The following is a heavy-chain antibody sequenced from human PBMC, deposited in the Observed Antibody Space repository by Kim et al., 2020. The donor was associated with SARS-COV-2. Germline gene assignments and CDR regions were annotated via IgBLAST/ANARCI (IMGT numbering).Heavy chain of an antibody. J-gene: IGHJ4*02. CDR2: IDPSDSYT. D-gene: IGHD3-22*01. Sequence: GESLKISCKGYGYSFTNYCISWVRQMPEKGLEWMGNIDPSDSYTNYSPSFQGHVTISADKSISTAYLQWSSLKASDTAMYFCARLSYDSSDYQYYDYWGQGMLVTVSS. V-gene: IGHV5-10-1*01. CDR1: GYSFTNYC. CDR3: ARLSYDSSDYQYYDY.